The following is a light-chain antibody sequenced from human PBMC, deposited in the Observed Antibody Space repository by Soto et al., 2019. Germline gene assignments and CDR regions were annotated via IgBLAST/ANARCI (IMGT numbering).Light chain of an antibody. CDR1: QSVSSSY. CDR2: GAS. V-gene: IGKV3-20*01. Sequence: EIVLTQSPGTLSLSPGERATLSCRASQSVSSSYLAWYQQKPGQAPRLLIYGASSRATGTPDRFSGSGSGTDFTLTISRLEPEDFAVYYCQQYDNSPQTFGQGTKVDIK. CDR3: QQYDNSPQT. J-gene: IGKJ1*01.